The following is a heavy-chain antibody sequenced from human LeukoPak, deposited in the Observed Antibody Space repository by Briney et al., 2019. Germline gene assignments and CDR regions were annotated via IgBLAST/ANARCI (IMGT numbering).Heavy chain of an antibody. CDR3: ARVYSGYDLPGSLANYYFDY. J-gene: IGHJ4*02. CDR1: GGCISSYY. V-gene: IGHV4-4*07. D-gene: IGHD5-12*01. Sequence: PSETLSLTCTVSGGCISSYYWSWIRKPAGKGLDLIGRFYSGRRPEYFPYLKSRVTMSVDMSKNQLSLKLSSVTAADTAVYYCARVYSGYDLPGSLANYYFDYWGQGTLVTVAS. CDR2: FYSGRRP.